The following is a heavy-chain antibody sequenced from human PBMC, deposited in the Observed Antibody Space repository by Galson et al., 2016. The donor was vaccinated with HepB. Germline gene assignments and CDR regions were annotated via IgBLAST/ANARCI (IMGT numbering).Heavy chain of an antibody. CDR2: ISGSGGYK. CDR3: ATLGDSSGSYYGIFDD. J-gene: IGHJ4*02. V-gene: IGHV3-23*01. D-gene: IGHD3-22*01. CDR1: GFTFRSYG. Sequence: SLRLSCAASGFTFRSYGMSWVRLAPGKGLEWVSGISGSGGYKYSADSVRGRFTISRDNVKNVLYLQMSGLRAEDSAVYYCATLGDSSGSYYGIFDDWGQGTLVTVSS.